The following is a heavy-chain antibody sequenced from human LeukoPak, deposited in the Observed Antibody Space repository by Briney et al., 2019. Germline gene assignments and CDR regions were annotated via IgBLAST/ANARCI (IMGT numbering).Heavy chain of an antibody. CDR2: MNPNSGNT. Sequence: ASVKVSCKASGYTFTSYDINWVRQATGQGLEWMGWMNPNSGNTGYAQKFQGRVTITRNTSISTAYMELSSLRSEDTAVYYCARVMTGTGGYYYYYMDVWGKGTTVTVSS. V-gene: IGHV1-8*03. J-gene: IGHJ6*03. CDR3: ARVMTGTGGYYYYYMDV. CDR1: GYTFTSYD. D-gene: IGHD3-9*01.